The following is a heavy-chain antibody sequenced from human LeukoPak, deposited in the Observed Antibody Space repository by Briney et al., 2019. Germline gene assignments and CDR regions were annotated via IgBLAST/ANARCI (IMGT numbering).Heavy chain of an antibody. Sequence: PGGSLRLSCVASGFTFSSYAMSWVRQAPGKGLEWVSAISGSGGYTYYADSVKGRFTISRDNSKNTLYLQMNSLRAEDTAIYYCAKVGVAGGYYWFDPWGQGTLVTVSS. V-gene: IGHV3-23*01. CDR3: AKVGVAGGYYWFDP. J-gene: IGHJ5*02. CDR1: GFTFSSYA. CDR2: ISGSGGYT. D-gene: IGHD6-19*01.